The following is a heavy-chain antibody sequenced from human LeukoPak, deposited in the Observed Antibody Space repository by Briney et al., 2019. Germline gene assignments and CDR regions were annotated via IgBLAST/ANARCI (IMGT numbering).Heavy chain of an antibody. CDR2: ISGSGGST. J-gene: IGHJ4*02. Sequence: HSGGSLRLSCAASGFTFSSYAMSWVRQAPGKGRERVSAISGSGGSTYYADSVKGRFTISRDNSKNTLYLQLNSLRAEDTAVYYCAKATRRRHIVVVTAILAPDCWGQGTLVTVSS. V-gene: IGHV3-23*01. D-gene: IGHD2-21*02. CDR3: AKATRRRHIVVVTAILAPDC. CDR1: GFTFSSYA.